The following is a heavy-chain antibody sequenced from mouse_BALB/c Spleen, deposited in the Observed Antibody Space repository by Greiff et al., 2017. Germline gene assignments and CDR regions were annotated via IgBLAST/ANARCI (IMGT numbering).Heavy chain of an antibody. V-gene: IGHV3-2*02. CDR2: ISYSGST. Sequence: DVQLQESGPGLVKPSQSLSLTCTVTGYSITSDYAWNWIRQFPGNKLEWMGYISYSGSTSYNPSLKSRISITRDTSKNQFFLQLNSVTTEDTATYYCAREGYGDYAMDYWGQGTSVTVSS. CDR3: AREGYGDYAMDY. J-gene: IGHJ4*01. D-gene: IGHD2-2*01. CDR1: GYSITSDYA.